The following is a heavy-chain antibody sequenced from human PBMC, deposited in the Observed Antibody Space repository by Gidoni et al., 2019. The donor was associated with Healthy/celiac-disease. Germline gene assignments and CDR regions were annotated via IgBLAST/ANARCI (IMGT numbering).Heavy chain of an antibody. J-gene: IGHJ5*02. CDR1: GYTFTSYY. Sequence: QVQLVQSGAEVKKPGASVKVSCKASGYTFTSYYMNCVRQAPGQGLEGMGIINPRGGSTSYAQKFQGRVTMTRDTSTSTVYMELSSLRSEDTAVYYCARDGGVLRFLEWSHPSGNWFDPWGQGTLVTVSS. CDR3: ARDGGVLRFLEWSHPSGNWFDP. CDR2: INPRGGST. V-gene: IGHV1-46*01. D-gene: IGHD3-3*01.